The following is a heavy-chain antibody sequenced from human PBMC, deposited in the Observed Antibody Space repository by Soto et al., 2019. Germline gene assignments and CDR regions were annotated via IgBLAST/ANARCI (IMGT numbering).Heavy chain of an antibody. J-gene: IGHJ6*02. CDR2: IIPIFGTA. Sequence: QVQLVQSGAEVKKPGSSVKVSCKASGGTFSSYAISWVRQAPGQGLEWMGGIIPIFGTANYAQKFQGRVTITADEATVTAYRELSSRSSEDTAVYYWASPTRRYSYYGMDVWGQGTTVTVSS. CDR3: ASPTRRYSYYGMDV. CDR1: GGTFSSYA. V-gene: IGHV1-69*12.